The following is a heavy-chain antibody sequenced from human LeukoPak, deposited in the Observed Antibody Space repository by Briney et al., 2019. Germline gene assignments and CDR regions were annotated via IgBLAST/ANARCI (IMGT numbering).Heavy chain of an antibody. Sequence: ASVKVSCKASGYTFTSYYMHWVRQAPGQGLEWMGIINPSGGSTSYAQKFQGRVTMTRDTSTSTVYMELSSLRASDTAMYYCARRGNGANYYVIEYWGQGTLVTVSS. D-gene: IGHD4/OR15-4a*01. CDR2: INPSGGST. CDR3: ARRGNGANYYVIEY. CDR1: GYTFTSYY. V-gene: IGHV1-46*01. J-gene: IGHJ4*02.